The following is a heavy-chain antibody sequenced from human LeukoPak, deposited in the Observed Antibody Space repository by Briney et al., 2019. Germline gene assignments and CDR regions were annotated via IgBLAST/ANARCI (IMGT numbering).Heavy chain of an antibody. Sequence: GGSLRLSCAASGSTFSSYEMNWVRQAPGKGLEWVSYISRSGGTIYYADSVKGRFTISRDNAKNSLYLQTNSLRAEDTAVYYCASGYDLPYWGQGTLVTVSS. CDR1: GSTFSSYE. D-gene: IGHD5-12*01. CDR2: ISRSGGTI. V-gene: IGHV3-48*03. CDR3: ASGYDLPY. J-gene: IGHJ4*02.